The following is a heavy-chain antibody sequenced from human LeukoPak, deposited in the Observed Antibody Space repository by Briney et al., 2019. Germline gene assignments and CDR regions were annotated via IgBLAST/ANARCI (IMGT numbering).Heavy chain of an antibody. Sequence: PPETLSLTCSVSGVSTIYNYWSWIRQPAGKGLEWIGRIFSDGKINYSPSLESRVTMSVDNAKNQFSLRLSSVTAADTAVYYCARGPGVFGRIWYMDVWGQGTTVSVSS. CDR1: GVSTIYNY. J-gene: IGHJ6*03. CDR2: IFSDGKI. CDR3: ARGPGVFGRIWYMDV. D-gene: IGHD3-3*01. V-gene: IGHV4-4*07.